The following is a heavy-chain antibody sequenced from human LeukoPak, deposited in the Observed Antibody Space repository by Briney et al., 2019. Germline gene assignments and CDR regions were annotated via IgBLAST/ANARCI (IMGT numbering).Heavy chain of an antibody. V-gene: IGHV4-31*03. D-gene: IGHD6-13*01. CDR1: GGSISSGGYP. J-gene: IGHJ6*02. CDR3: ARDLRQQLVRGYGMDV. CDR2: IYYSGST. Sequence: SQTLSLTCTVSGGSISSGGYPWSWIRQHPGKGLEWIGYIYYSGSTYYNPSLKSRVTISVDTSKNQFSLKLSSVTAADTAVYYCARDLRQQLVRGYGMDVWGQGTTVTVSS.